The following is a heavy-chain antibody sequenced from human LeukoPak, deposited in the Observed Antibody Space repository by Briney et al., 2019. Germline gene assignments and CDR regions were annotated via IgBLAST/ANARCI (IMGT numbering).Heavy chain of an antibody. CDR2: IKQDGSEK. CDR1: GFTFSSYW. CDR3: ARRKAPWFGEFDY. J-gene: IGHJ4*02. V-gene: IGHV3-7*01. Sequence: GGSLRLSCAASGFTFSSYWMSWVRQAPGKGLEWVANIKQDGSEKYYVDSVKGRFTISRDNAKNSLYLQMSGLRAEDTAVYYCARRKAPWFGEFDYWGQGTLVTVSS. D-gene: IGHD3-10*01.